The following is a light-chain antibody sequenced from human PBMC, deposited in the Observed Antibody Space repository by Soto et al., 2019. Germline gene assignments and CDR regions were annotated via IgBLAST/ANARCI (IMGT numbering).Light chain of an antibody. V-gene: IGLV2-8*01. CDR3: SSYAGSNIV. CDR2: EVS. CDR1: SSDVGGYNY. Sequence: QSVLTQPPSASGSPGQSVTISCTGTSSDVGGYNYVSWYQQHAGKAPKLMIYEVSKRPSGVPDRFSGSKSANTASLTVSGLQAEYEADYYCSSYAGSNIVFGGGTKLTVL. J-gene: IGLJ2*01.